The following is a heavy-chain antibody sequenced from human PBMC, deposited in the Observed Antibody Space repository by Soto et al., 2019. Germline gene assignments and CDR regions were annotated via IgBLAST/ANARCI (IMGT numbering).Heavy chain of an antibody. J-gene: IGHJ6*02. CDR3: ARDATPYYDILTGYYSYGMDV. CDR1: GFTFSSYG. V-gene: IGHV3-33*01. D-gene: IGHD3-9*01. CDR2: IWYDGSNK. Sequence: GGSLRLSCAASGFTFSSYGMHWVRQAPGKGLEWVAVIWYDGSNKYYADSVKGRFTISRDNSKNTLYLQMNSLRAEDTAVYYCARDATPYYDILTGYYSYGMDVWGQGTTVTVSS.